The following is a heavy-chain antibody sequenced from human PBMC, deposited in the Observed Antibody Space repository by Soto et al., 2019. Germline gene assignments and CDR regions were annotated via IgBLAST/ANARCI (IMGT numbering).Heavy chain of an antibody. CDR2: INPNSGGT. CDR3: ARDYSSSWFKPDY. D-gene: IGHD6-13*01. J-gene: IGHJ4*02. Sequence: ASVKVSCKASGYTFTGYYMHWVRQAPGQGLEWMGWINPNSGGTNYAQKFQGWVTMTRDASTSTVYMELSSLRSEDTAVYYCARDYSSSWFKPDYWGQGTLVTVSS. CDR1: GYTFTGYY. V-gene: IGHV1-2*04.